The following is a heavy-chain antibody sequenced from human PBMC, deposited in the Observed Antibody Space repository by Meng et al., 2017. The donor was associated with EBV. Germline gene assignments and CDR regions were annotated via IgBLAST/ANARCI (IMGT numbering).Heavy chain of an antibody. J-gene: IGHJ4*02. CDR2: INPNSGDT. D-gene: IGHD5-12*01. V-gene: IGHV1-2*06. CDR3: ASRGDAGFDF. CDR1: GYTFTGYY. Sequence: QVQLVQSGAEVXXXXXSAKVSCKASGYTFTGYYIHWVRQAPGQGLEWMGRINPNSGDTNYAQKFQGRVTMTRDTSISTAYMDLSSLTSDDTAVYYCASRGDAGFDFWGQGTLVTVSS.